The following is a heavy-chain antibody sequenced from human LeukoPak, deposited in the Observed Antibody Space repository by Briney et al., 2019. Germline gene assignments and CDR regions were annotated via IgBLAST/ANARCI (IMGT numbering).Heavy chain of an antibody. J-gene: IGHJ4*02. Sequence: ASVKVSCQTSGYTFTGYFVHWVRQAPGQGLEWMGYINPDNGGTTYAQRFRGRVTMTRDTSISTAHMELSSLKSDDTAVYYCAPSGTYRSSDYYFDYWGQGTLVTVSS. CDR1: GYTFTGYF. CDR3: APSGTYRSSDYYFDY. V-gene: IGHV1-2*02. D-gene: IGHD1-26*01. CDR2: INPDNGGT.